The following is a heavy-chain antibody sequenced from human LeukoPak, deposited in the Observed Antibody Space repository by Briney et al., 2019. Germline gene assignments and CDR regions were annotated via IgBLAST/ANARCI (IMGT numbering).Heavy chain of an antibody. J-gene: IGHJ4*02. V-gene: IGHV3-30*02. CDR3: AKGEIYCSTSCYGANREDY. CDR2: IRYDGSNK. Sequence: GGSLRLSCAASGFTFSSYGVHWVRQAPGKGLEWVAFIRYDGSNKYYADSVKGRFTISRDNSKNTLHLQMNSLRAEDTAVYYCAKGEIYCSTSCYGANREDYWGQGTLVTVSS. D-gene: IGHD2-2*01. CDR1: GFTFSSYG.